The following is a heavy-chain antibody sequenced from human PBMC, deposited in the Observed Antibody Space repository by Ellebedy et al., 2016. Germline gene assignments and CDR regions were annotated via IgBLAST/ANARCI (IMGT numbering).Heavy chain of an antibody. D-gene: IGHD3-22*01. CDR1: GFTFSNNA. V-gene: IGHV3-23*01. Sequence: GESLKISCAASGFTFSNNAMSWVRQAPGKGLQWVAGISGSGGSTYYAESVKGRFTISRDTSKNTVNLQMNSLRVEDTAIYYCAKDLFYNSFGPFDYWGQGTLVTVSS. J-gene: IGHJ4*02. CDR3: AKDLFYNSFGPFDY. CDR2: ISGSGGST.